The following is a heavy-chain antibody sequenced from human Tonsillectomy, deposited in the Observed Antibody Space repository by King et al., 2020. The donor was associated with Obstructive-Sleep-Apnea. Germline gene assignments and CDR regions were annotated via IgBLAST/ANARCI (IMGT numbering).Heavy chain of an antibody. CDR1: GYIFASYW. CDR3: ARLKYCSGDTCFSDVDAFDF. Sequence: QLVQSGAEVKKPGESLKISCEGSGYIFASYWIGWVRQMPGKGLEWMGIIYPGDSDTRYSPSFQGQVTFSADKSTSAAFLQWSSLKASDSAIYYCARLKYCSGDTCFSDVDAFDFWGQGTRVTVSS. J-gene: IGHJ3*01. V-gene: IGHV5-51*01. D-gene: IGHD2-15*01. CDR2: IYPGDSDT.